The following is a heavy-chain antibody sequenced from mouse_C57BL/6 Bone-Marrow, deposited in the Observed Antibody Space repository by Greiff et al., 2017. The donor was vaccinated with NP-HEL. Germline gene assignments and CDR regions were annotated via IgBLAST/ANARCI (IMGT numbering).Heavy chain of an antibody. Sequence: VQLQQSGPELVKPGASVKISCKASGYAFSSSWMNWVKQRPGKGLEWIGRIYPGDGDTNYNGKFKGKATLTADKSSSTAYMQLSSLTSEDSAVYFCARTGYYGSRHYFDYWGQGTTLTVSS. CDR1: GYAFSSSW. V-gene: IGHV1-82*01. CDR3: ARTGYYGSRHYFDY. CDR2: IYPGDGDT. J-gene: IGHJ2*01. D-gene: IGHD1-1*01.